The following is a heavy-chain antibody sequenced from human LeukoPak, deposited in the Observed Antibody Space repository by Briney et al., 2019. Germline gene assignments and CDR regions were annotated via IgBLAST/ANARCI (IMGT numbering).Heavy chain of an antibody. V-gene: IGHV1-69*01. D-gene: IGHD3-10*01. Sequence: ASVNLSCTGSGGSFSIYAISWVRQAPGQGLGWMGGVIPIFGTANYAQKFQGRVTITADESTSTAYMELRSLRSEDTAVYYCARESMVRGVIKYYYMDVWGKGTTVTVSS. CDR1: GGSFSIYA. J-gene: IGHJ6*03. CDR2: VIPIFGTA. CDR3: ARESMVRGVIKYYYMDV.